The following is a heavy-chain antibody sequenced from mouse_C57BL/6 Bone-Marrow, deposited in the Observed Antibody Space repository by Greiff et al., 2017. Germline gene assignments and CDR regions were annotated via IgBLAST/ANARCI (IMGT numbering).Heavy chain of an antibody. Sequence: QVQLQQPGAELVKPGASVKLSCKASGYTFTNYWMHWVKQRPGQGLEWIGMMHPNGGSPDYNEKFKSEATLSVDNSSRTAYMELSSLTSEDSAVYYCARAYEYDDYTMDYWGQGTSVTVSS. CDR1: GYTFTNYW. V-gene: IGHV1-64*01. J-gene: IGHJ4*01. CDR2: MHPNGGSP. D-gene: IGHD2-4*01. CDR3: ARAYEYDDYTMDY.